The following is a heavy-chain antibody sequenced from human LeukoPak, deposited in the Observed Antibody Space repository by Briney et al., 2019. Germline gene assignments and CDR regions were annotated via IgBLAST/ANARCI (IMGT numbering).Heavy chain of an antibody. D-gene: IGHD3-22*01. CDR1: GYTFTGYY. J-gene: IGHJ4*02. V-gene: IGHV1-2*06. Sequence: GASVKVSCKASGYTFTGYYMHWVRQAPGQGLEWMGRINPNSGGTNYAQKFRGRVTMTRDTSISTAYMELSRLRSDDTAVYYCARDSTQRYYYDSSGYYYGVDYWGQGTLVTVSS. CDR2: INPNSGGT. CDR3: ARDSTQRYYYDSSGYYYGVDY.